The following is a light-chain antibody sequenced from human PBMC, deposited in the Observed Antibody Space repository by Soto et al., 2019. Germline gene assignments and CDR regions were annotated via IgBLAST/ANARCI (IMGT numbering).Light chain of an antibody. Sequence: DIQMTQSPSSLSASVGDIVTITCRASQNISNYLNWYQHRPGKAPNLLIYAAYNLQSGVPSKFSASGSGTDFALTISSLQPEDFATYYCQQSYSTPSITFGQGTRLEIK. V-gene: IGKV1-39*01. CDR3: QQSYSTPSIT. J-gene: IGKJ5*01. CDR2: AAY. CDR1: QNISNY.